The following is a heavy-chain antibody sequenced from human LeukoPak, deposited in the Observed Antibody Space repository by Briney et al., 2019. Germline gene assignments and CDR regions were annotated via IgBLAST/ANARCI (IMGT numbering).Heavy chain of an antibody. CDR2: IYYSGST. Sequence: SETLSLTCTVSGGSISSYYWSWIRQPPGKGLEWIGYIYYSGSTNYNPSLKSRVTISVDTSKNQFSLKLSSVTAADTAVYYCARVIAAAPPHSDWFHPWGQGTLVTVSS. J-gene: IGHJ5*02. V-gene: IGHV4-59*01. D-gene: IGHD6-13*01. CDR1: GGSISSYY. CDR3: ARVIAAAPPHSDWFHP.